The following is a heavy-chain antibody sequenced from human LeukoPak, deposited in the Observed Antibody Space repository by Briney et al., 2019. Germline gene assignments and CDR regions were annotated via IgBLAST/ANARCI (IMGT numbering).Heavy chain of an antibody. Sequence: NPSETLSLTCKVSGDSMTSSSYEWAWIRQTPGKGLEWIGTISYSGSTDYNPSLKSRVTISVDTSKDQFSLNLSSVTAADTAVYYCARDVKIGATSNYILGNFDYWGQGTLVSVSS. CDR2: ISYSGST. CDR3: ARDVKIGATSNYILGNFDY. J-gene: IGHJ4*02. CDR1: GDSMTSSSYE. V-gene: IGHV4-39*07. D-gene: IGHD1-7*01.